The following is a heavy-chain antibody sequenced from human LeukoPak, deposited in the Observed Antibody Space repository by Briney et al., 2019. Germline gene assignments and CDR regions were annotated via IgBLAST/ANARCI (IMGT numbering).Heavy chain of an antibody. CDR3: ARSDKRTYDFRSGPDYYYMDL. Sequence: GGSLRLSRAASGFTFSNYYMSCIRQPPGEGLEWVSYISSGGRNIYYGESVKGRFTIYRDNAKNSLYLKMNSLRAVDTDVYYCARSDKRTYDFRSGPDYYYMDLWGKGTTVTVSS. V-gene: IGHV3-11*01. CDR1: GFTFSNYY. J-gene: IGHJ6*03. CDR2: ISSGGRNI. D-gene: IGHD3-3*01.